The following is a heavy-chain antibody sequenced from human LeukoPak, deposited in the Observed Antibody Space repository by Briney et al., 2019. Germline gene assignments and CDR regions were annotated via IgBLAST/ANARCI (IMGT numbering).Heavy chain of an antibody. CDR2: INPSGAST. J-gene: IGHJ4*02. Sequence: ASVKVSCKASGYTFTGYYLHWVRQAPGQGLEWVSIINPSGASTSYEQKFQGRVTMTSDTSTSRVYMELSSLRSEDTAVYYCARGIVTAAGTGGWYFDYWGQGTLVTVSS. V-gene: IGHV1-46*01. CDR3: ARGIVTAAGTGGWYFDY. CDR1: GYTFTGYY. D-gene: IGHD6-13*01.